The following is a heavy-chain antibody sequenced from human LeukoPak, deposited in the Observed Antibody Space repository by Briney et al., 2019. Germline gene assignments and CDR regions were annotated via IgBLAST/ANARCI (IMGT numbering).Heavy chain of an antibody. D-gene: IGHD1-26*01. V-gene: IGHV1-69*02. CDR2: IIPILGIA. CDR1: GYTFSSYT. J-gene: IGHJ4*02. CDR3: ARGPPYSGSSHFDY. Sequence: GASVKVSCKASGYTFSSYTISWVRQAPGQGLEWMGRIIPILGIANYAQKFQGRVTITADKSTSTAYMELSSLRSEDTAVYYCARGPPYSGSSHFDYWGQGTLVTVSS.